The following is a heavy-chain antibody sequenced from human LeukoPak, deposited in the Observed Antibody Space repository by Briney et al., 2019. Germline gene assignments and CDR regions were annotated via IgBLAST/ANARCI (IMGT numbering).Heavy chain of an antibody. CDR1: GYTFINHY. J-gene: IGHJ4*02. D-gene: IGHD2-15*01. CDR3: AKDLGYCSGGGCLT. CDR2: INPSAGST. Sequence: ASVKVSCKASGYTFINHYIHWVRQAPGQGLEWMGLINPSAGSTTYAQKFQGRVTMTRDMSTRTVYMDLSSLRFEDTAVYYRAKDLGYCSGGGCLTWGQGTLLTVSS. V-gene: IGHV1-46*01.